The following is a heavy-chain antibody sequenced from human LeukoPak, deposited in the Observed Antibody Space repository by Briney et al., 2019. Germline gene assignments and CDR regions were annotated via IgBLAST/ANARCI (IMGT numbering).Heavy chain of an antibody. V-gene: IGHV4-4*07. CDR1: GESVCTFY. CDR3: CRAHNGIYLDS. D-gene: IGHD2-8*01. J-gene: IGHJ4*02. Sequence: SETLSLTCTVSGESVCTFYWSWIRQPAGQGLEYIGRIHTSGYTNYKPSLKSRVTMSVDSSKNEFSLTLRSVTATDTAIYYWCRAHNGIYLDSWLQATLVT. CDR2: IHTSGYT.